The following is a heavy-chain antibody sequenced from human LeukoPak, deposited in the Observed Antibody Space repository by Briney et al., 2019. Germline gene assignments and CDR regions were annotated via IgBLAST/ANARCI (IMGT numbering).Heavy chain of an antibody. V-gene: IGHV4-34*01. Sequence: SETLSLTCAVYGGSFSGYYWSWIRQPPGKGLEWIGEINHSGSTNYNPSLKSRVTLSVDTSKNQFSLKLSSVTAADTAVYYCARGPAYSSGWLDYWGQGTLVTVSS. CDR3: ARGPAYSSGWLDY. J-gene: IGHJ4*02. CDR1: GGSFSGYY. CDR2: INHSGST. D-gene: IGHD6-19*01.